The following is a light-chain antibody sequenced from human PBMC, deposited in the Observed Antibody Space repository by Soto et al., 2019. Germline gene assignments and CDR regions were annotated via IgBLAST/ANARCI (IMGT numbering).Light chain of an antibody. CDR1: QSISSW. Sequence: DIQMTQSPSTLSASVGDRVTITCRASQSISSWLAWYQQKPGKAPKLLIYKASSLESGVPSRFSGSGSGTEFTLTISSLQPDDFATYYCQQYKSHPYTFGQGTKLEIK. V-gene: IGKV1-5*03. J-gene: IGKJ2*01. CDR3: QQYKSHPYT. CDR2: KAS.